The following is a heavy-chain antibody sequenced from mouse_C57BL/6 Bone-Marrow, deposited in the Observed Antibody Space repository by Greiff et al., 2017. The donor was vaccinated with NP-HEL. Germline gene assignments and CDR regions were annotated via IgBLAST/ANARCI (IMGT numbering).Heavy chain of an antibody. CDR2: ISSGSSTI. CDR1: GFTFSDYG. V-gene: IGHV5-17*01. Sequence: EVKLVESGGGLVKPGGSLKLSCAASGFTFSDYGMHWVRQAPEKGLEWVAYISSGSSTIYYADTVKGRFTISRDNAKNTLFLQMTSLRSEDTAMYYCARSYSNYLTPYWYFDVWGTGTTVTVSS. CDR3: ARSYSNYLTPYWYFDV. J-gene: IGHJ1*03. D-gene: IGHD2-5*01.